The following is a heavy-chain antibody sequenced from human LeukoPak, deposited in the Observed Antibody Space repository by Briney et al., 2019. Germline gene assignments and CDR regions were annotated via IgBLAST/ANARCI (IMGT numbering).Heavy chain of an antibody. Sequence: GGSLRLSCAASGFTFSNYDRHWVRQAPGKGLEWVALISYDGSVEKNAASVKGRFTISRDNSKNTLYLQMNSLRIEDTAVYYCSRSLVSSWDYSLDSWGQGTLVPVSS. CDR1: GFTFSNYD. CDR3: SRSLVSSWDYSLDS. D-gene: IGHD6-13*01. J-gene: IGHJ4*02. V-gene: IGHV3-30*03. CDR2: ISYDGSVE.